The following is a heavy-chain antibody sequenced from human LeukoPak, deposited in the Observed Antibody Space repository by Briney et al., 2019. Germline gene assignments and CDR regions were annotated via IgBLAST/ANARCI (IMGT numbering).Heavy chain of an antibody. CDR3: ARRKWELPIDY. CDR1: GFFFSDYS. D-gene: IGHD1-26*01. CDR2: ISSSSSYI. J-gene: IGHJ4*02. Sequence: GGSLRLSCEASGFFFSDYSMNWVRQAPGKGLEWVSSISSSSSYIYYADSVKGRFTISRDNAKNSLYLQMNSLRAEDTAVYYCARRKWELPIDYWGQGTLVTVSS. V-gene: IGHV3-21*01.